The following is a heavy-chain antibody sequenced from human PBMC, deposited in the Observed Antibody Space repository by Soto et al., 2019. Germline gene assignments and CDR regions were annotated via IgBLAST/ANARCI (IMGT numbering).Heavy chain of an antibody. V-gene: IGHV3-9*01. J-gene: IGHJ6*02. CDR1: GFTFDDYA. D-gene: IGHD6-13*01. CDR3: AKDMLDSSSWSYYYYGMDV. Sequence: EVQLVESGGGLVQPGRSLRLSCAASGFTFDDYAMHWVRQAPGKGLEWVSGISWNSGSIGYADSVKGRFTISRDNAKNYLYLQMNSLRAEDTALYYCAKDMLDSSSWSYYYYGMDVWGQGTTVTVSS. CDR2: ISWNSGSI.